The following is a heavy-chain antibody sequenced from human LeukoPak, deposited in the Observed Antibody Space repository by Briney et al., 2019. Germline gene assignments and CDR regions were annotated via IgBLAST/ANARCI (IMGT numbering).Heavy chain of an antibody. J-gene: IGHJ4*02. CDR3: AKDKGSDYYFDY. Sequence: GGSLRLSCAASGFTFSSYAMSWVRQAPGKRLEWVSAISGSGGSTYYAESVKGRFTISRDNSKNTLYLQMNSLRAEDTAVYYCAKDKGSDYYFDYWGQGTLVTVSS. D-gene: IGHD3-10*01. CDR1: GFTFSSYA. CDR2: ISGSGGST. V-gene: IGHV3-23*01.